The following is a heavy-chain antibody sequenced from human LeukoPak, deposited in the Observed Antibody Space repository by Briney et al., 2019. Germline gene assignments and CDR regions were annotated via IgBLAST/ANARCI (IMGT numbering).Heavy chain of an antibody. V-gene: IGHV1-18*01. D-gene: IGHD1-7*01. CDR2: ISAYNGNT. CDR1: GYTFTSYG. J-gene: IGHJ4*02. CDR3: ARAGLYNWNYEGTAYFDY. Sequence: AASVKVSCKASGYTFTSYGISWVRQAPGQGLEWMGWISAYNGNTNYAQKLQGRVTMTTDTSTSTAYMELRSLRSDDTAVYYCARAGLYNWNYEGTAYFDYWGQGTLVTVSS.